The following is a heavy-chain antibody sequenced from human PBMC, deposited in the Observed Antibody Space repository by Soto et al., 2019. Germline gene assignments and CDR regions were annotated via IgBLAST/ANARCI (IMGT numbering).Heavy chain of an antibody. Sequence: GGSLRLSCAASGFTFNNARMSWVRQAPGKGLDWVGRIDGGKTYFAAAVEGRFTFSRDDSRNTLFLQMNSLKTEDTGVYYCTSNAAAKVGTLSYWGQQTLVTACS. V-gene: IGHV3-15*01. D-gene: IGHD1-26*01. CDR3: TSNAAAKVGTLSY. CDR1: GFTFNNAR. J-gene: IGHJ4*02. CDR2: IDGGKT.